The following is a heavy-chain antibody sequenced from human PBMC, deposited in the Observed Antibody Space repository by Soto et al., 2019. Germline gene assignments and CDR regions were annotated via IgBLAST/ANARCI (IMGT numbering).Heavy chain of an antibody. V-gene: IGHV4-59*01. CDR2: IYYSGST. D-gene: IGHD2-2*01. J-gene: IGHJ5*02. CDR3: ARVRAGGGDCSSTRCYVVNWFDP. Sequence: SETLSLTCTVSGGSTSSYYWSWIRQPPGKGLEWIGYIYYSGSTNYNPSLKSRVTISVDTSKNQFSLKLSSVTAADTAVYYCARVRAGGGDCSSTRCYVVNWFDPWGQGTLVTVSS. CDR1: GGSTSSYY.